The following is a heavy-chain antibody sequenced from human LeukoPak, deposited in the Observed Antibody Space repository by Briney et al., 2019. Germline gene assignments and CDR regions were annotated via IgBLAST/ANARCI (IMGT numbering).Heavy chain of an antibody. CDR3: ARDTNQGFDY. V-gene: IGHV4-39*07. CDR1: GGSISSSSYY. J-gene: IGHJ4*02. D-gene: IGHD1-14*01. Sequence: SETLSLTCTVSGGSISSSSYYWGWIRQPPGKGLEWIGNIYHSWSTYYNPSLKRRVTISVDTSKNQSSLKLSSVTAADTAVYYCARDTNQGFDYWGQGTLVTVSS. CDR2: IYHSWST.